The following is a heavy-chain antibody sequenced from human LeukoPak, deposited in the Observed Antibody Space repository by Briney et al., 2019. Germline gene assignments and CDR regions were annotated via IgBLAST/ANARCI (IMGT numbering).Heavy chain of an antibody. D-gene: IGHD2-2*02. CDR1: GYTFSSFG. CDR3: ARALSRYCSSTSCYNIWFDP. Sequence: ASVKVSCKASGYTFSSFGMSWVRQAPGQGLEWMGWISAYNGNTNYAQNLQDRFTMTTDTSTSTAYMELRSLGSDDTAVYYCARALSRYCSSTSCYNIWFDPWGQGTLVTVSS. CDR2: ISAYNGNT. J-gene: IGHJ5*02. V-gene: IGHV1-18*01.